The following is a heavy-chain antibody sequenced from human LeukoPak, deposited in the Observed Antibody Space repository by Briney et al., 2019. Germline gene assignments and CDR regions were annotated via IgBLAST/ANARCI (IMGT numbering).Heavy chain of an antibody. Sequence: PGGSLRLSCAASGFTFSSYGMHWVRQAPGKGLEWVAVIWYDGSNKYYADSVNGRFTISRDNSKNTLYLQMNSLRAEDTAVYYCARVASGYYDILTGQYYYYYMDVWGKGTTVTVSS. CDR3: ARVASGYYDILTGQYYYYYMDV. V-gene: IGHV3-33*01. CDR2: IWYDGSNK. CDR1: GFTFSSYG. J-gene: IGHJ6*03. D-gene: IGHD3-9*01.